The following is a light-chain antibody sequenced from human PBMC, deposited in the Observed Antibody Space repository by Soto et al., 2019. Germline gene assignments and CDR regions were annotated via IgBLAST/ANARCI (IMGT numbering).Light chain of an antibody. V-gene: IGLV2-11*01. J-gene: IGLJ1*01. Sequence: QSVLNQTRSVSGSPGQSVTISCTGTSSNVGGYDYVSWYHQHPGKAPKLMIFDVNKRPSGVPDRFSASKSGNTASLTISGLRAEYVADYYCCSFAGSDTYVFATGTKLTV. CDR3: CSFAGSDTYV. CDR1: SSNVGGYDY. CDR2: DVN.